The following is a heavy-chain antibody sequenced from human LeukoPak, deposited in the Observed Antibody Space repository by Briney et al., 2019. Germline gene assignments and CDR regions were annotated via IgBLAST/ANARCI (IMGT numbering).Heavy chain of an antibody. Sequence: GGSLRLSCAASGFILSDHYIDWARQAPGKGLEWVGRTRNKANSYTTEYAASVKGRFTISRDDPKNLLYLQMNSLKSEDTAVYYCDRSGRYRPSDLWGQGTLVTVSS. CDR1: GFILSDHY. V-gene: IGHV3-72*01. CDR3: DRSGRYRPSDL. CDR2: TRNKANSYTT. J-gene: IGHJ5*02. D-gene: IGHD1-26*01.